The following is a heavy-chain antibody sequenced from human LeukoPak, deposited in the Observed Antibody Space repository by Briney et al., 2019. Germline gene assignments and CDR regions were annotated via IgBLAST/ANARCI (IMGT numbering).Heavy chain of an antibody. CDR3: ARHGGPYYFDY. V-gene: IGHV4-39*01. Sequence: PGGSLRLSCAASGFTFSSHAMSWVRQPPGKGLEWIGSIYYSGSTYYNPSLKSRVTISVDTSKNQFSLKLTSVTAADTAVYYCARHGGPYYFDYWGQGTLVTVSS. CDR2: IYYSGST. CDR1: GFTFSSHA. D-gene: IGHD2-15*01. J-gene: IGHJ4*02.